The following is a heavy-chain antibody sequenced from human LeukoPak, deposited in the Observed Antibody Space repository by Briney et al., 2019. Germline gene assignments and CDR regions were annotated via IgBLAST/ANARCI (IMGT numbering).Heavy chain of an antibody. CDR2: ISAYNGNT. D-gene: IGHD6-19*01. CDR1: GYTFTSYG. J-gene: IGHJ4*02. CDR3: AAIVNSGWYRYFDY. V-gene: IGHV1-18*01. Sequence: ASVKVSCKASGYTFTSYGISWVRQAPGQGLEWIGWISAYNGNTNYAQKLRGRVTMTTDTSTSTAYMELRSLRSDDTAVYYCAAIVNSGWYRYFDYWGQGTLVTVSS.